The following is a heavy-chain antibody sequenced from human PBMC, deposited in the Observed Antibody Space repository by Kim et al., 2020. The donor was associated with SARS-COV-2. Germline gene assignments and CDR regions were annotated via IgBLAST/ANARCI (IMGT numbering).Heavy chain of an antibody. J-gene: IGHJ6*03. V-gene: IGHV3-7*01. D-gene: IGHD2-2*01. Sequence: GGSLRLSCAASGLTFSSYWMSWVRQAPGKGLEWVANIKQDGGEKYYVDSVRGRFTISRDNAKNSLYLQMNSLRAEDTAVYYCALLSVVVAPTVNARYYMDVWGKGTTVIVSS. CDR3: ALLSVVVAPTVNARYYMDV. CDR2: IKQDGGEK. CDR1: GLTFSSYW.